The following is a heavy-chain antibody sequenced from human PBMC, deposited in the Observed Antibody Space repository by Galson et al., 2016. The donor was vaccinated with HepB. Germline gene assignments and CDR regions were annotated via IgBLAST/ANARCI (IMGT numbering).Heavy chain of an antibody. D-gene: IGHD1-20*01. J-gene: IGHJ6*04. Sequence: SLRLSCAASDFTVGSNYMNWVRRAPGKGLEWVSVLFSVGKTYYADSVKGRFTISRDDSKNTVYLQMNSLRVDDTAVYYCARDITGRYYYGMDVWGKGTTVTVSS. CDR2: LFSVGKT. CDR1: DFTVGSNY. V-gene: IGHV3-53*05. CDR3: ARDITGRYYYGMDV.